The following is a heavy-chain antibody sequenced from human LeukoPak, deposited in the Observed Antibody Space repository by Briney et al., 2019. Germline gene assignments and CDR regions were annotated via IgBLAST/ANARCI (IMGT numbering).Heavy chain of an antibody. CDR1: GFNFGSYW. V-gene: IGHV3-74*01. Sequence: GGSLRLSCAASGFNFGSYWMHWVRQTPGKGLVWVSRINSGGSGTSYADSVEGRFTISRDNAKNSLYLQMNSLRAEDTAVYYCAREYSSGWYYFDYWGQGTLVTVSS. CDR2: INSGGSGT. J-gene: IGHJ4*02. D-gene: IGHD6-19*01. CDR3: AREYSSGWYYFDY.